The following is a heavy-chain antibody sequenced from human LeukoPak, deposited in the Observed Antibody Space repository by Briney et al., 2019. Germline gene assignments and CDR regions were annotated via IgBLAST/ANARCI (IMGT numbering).Heavy chain of an antibody. CDR1: GFTFSTYA. J-gene: IGHJ4*02. Sequence: GGSLRLSSAASGFTFSTYAMSWVRQIPGKGLEWVSAISGSDDGTYYADSVKGRFTISRDNFKNTLYLQMNSLRAEDTALYYCVKDSPQDYFHYWGQGTLVTVS. CDR3: VKDSPQDYFHY. CDR2: ISGSDDGT. V-gene: IGHV3-23*01.